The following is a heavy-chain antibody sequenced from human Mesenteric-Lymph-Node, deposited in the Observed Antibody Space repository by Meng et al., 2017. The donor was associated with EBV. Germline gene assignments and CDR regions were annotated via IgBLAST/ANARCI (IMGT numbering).Heavy chain of an antibody. J-gene: IGHJ4*02. CDR2: INHSGST. Sequence: QVQLQQWGAGLWKPSETLSLTGAVYGGSFSGYYWSWIRQPPGKGLEWIGEINHSGSTNYNPSLKSRVTISVDTSKNQFSLKLSSVTAADTAVYYCARGRLYDFWSGQYYFDYWGQGTLVTVSS. CDR3: ARGRLYDFWSGQYYFDY. V-gene: IGHV4-34*01. D-gene: IGHD3-3*01. CDR1: GGSFSGYY.